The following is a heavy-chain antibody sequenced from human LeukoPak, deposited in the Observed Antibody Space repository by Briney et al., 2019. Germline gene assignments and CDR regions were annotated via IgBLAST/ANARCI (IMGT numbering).Heavy chain of an antibody. CDR2: INSDGSST. CDR3: ARGFSTSFFDY. D-gene: IGHD6-6*01. CDR1: GFTFSSYW. Sequence: PGGSLRLSCAASGFTFSSYWMHWVRQAPGKGLVWVSRINSDGSSTTYADSVKGRFTISRDNAENTLYLQMNSLRAEDTAVYYCARGFSTSFFDYWGQGTLVTVS. V-gene: IGHV3-74*01. J-gene: IGHJ4*02.